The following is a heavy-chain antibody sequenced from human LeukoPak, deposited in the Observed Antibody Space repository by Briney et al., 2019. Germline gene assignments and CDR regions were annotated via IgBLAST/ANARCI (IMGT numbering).Heavy chain of an antibody. V-gene: IGHV3-23*01. D-gene: IGHD6-19*01. CDR2: ISGSGGST. CDR1: GFTFSSYA. CDR3: AKDLGQWPAAFDY. J-gene: IGHJ4*02. Sequence: GGSLRLSCAASGFTFSSYAMSWVRQAPGKGLEWVSAISGSGGSTYYADSVKGRFTISRDNSKNTLYLQMDSLRAEDTAVYYCAKDLGQWPAAFDYWGQGTLVTVSS.